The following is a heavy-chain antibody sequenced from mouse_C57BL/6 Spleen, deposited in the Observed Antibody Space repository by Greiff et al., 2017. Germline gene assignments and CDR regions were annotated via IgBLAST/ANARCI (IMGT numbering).Heavy chain of an antibody. D-gene: IGHD1-1*01. CDR2: IYPGSGST. J-gene: IGHJ1*03. V-gene: IGHV1-55*01. Sequence: QVQLKQPGAELVKPGASVKMSCKASGYTFTSYWITWVKQRPGQGLEWIGDIYPGSGSTNYNEKFKSKATLTVDTSSSTAYMQLSSLTSEDSAVYYCARNYYGSRGDWYFDVWGTGTTVTVSS. CDR1: GYTFTSYW. CDR3: ARNYYGSRGDWYFDV.